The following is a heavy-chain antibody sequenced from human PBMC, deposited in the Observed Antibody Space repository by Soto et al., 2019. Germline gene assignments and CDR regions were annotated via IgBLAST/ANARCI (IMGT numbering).Heavy chain of an antibody. V-gene: IGHV1-18*01. CDR2: ISAYNGNT. CDR3: ARQNYYSGMDV. CDR1: GYTFSSYF. Sequence: ASVKVSCKASGYTFSSYFITWVRHAPGQGLEWMGWISAYNGNTNYAQMLQGRVTMTTDTSTSTAYMELRSLRSDDTAVYYCARQNYYSGMDVWGQGTTVTVSS. J-gene: IGHJ6*02.